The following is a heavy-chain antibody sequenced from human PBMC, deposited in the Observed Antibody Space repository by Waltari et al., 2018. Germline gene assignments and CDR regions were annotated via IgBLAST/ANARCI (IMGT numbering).Heavy chain of an antibody. J-gene: IGHJ4*02. CDR2: ITRQATT. Sequence: EVQFLESGGDLVQPGGSLRLSCAASGFSIGCSAMSWVRQAPGKGPEWVASITRQATTYYAGSVRGRFAISRDESDNKLYLQMSGPRAEDTAMYYCAKDHASSGWPTFDSWGQGTQVTVSS. CDR3: AKDHASSGWPTFDS. CDR1: GFSIGCSA. D-gene: IGHD6-19*01. V-gene: IGHV3-23*01.